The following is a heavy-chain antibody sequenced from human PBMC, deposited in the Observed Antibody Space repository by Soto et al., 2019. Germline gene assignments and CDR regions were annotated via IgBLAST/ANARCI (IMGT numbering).Heavy chain of an antibody. CDR3: AKARRPSLNFFYYMDV. V-gene: IGHV3-23*01. J-gene: IGHJ6*03. CDR1: GFTFGSYA. CDR2: LGGNGFTT. D-gene: IGHD2-2*01. Sequence: EVQLLESGGGLVQPGGSLRLSCVVSGFTFGSYAMSWVRQAPEKGPEWVAILGGNGFTTYYADSVKGRFTISGDKSKSTLFLHMNSLRADDTGVYYCAKARRPSLNFFYYMDVWGRGTSVTVSS.